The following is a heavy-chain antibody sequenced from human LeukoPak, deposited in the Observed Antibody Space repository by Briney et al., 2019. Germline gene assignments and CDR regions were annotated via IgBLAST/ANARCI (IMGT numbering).Heavy chain of an antibody. CDR2: IIPIFGTA. V-gene: IGHV1-69*05. D-gene: IGHD1-1*01. J-gene: IGHJ6*03. CDR3: ARDLDDNYYYYMDV. CDR1: GGTFSSYA. Sequence: SVKVSCKASGGTFSSYAISWVRQGPGQGLEWMGRIIPIFGTANYAQKFQGRVTITTDESTSTAYMELSSLRSEDTAVYYCARDLDDNYYYYMDVWGKGTTVTVSS.